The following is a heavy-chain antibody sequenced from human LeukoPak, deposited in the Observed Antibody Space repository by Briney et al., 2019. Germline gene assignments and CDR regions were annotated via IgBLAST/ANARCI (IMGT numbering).Heavy chain of an antibody. J-gene: IGHJ4*02. CDR2: ISGSGGST. CDR3: AKDQYYGSGSHVSYDY. V-gene: IGHV3-23*01. D-gene: IGHD3-10*01. CDR1: GFTFSSYA. Sequence: PGGSLRLSCAASGFTFSSYAMSWVRQAPGKGLEWVSAISGSGGSTYYADSVKGRFTISRDNSKNTLYLQMNSLRAEDTAVYYCAKDQYYGSGSHVSYDYWGQGTLVTVSS.